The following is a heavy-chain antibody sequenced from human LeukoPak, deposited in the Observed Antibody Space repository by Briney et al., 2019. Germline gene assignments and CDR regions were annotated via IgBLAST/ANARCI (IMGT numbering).Heavy chain of an antibody. CDR2: ISSNGGST. Sequence: PGGSLRFSCAASGFTFSSYAMHWVRQAPGKGLEYVSAISSNGGSTYYANSVKGRFTISRDNSKNTLYLQMGSLRAEDMAVYYCAKEGGEGSSWPPYYYYGMDVWGQGTTVTVSS. CDR3: AKEGGEGSSWPPYYYYGMDV. J-gene: IGHJ6*02. CDR1: GFTFSSYA. D-gene: IGHD6-13*01. V-gene: IGHV3-64*01.